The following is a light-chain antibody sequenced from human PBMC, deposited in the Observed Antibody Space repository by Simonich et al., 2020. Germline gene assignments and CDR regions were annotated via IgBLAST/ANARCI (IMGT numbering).Light chain of an antibody. V-gene: IGKV1-8*01. CDR3: QQYNSYSLT. CDR1: QGISSY. J-gene: IGKJ4*01. Sequence: AIRMTQSPSSLSASTGNRVTITCRARQGISSYLAWYQQKPGKAPKLLIDKASSLESGVPSRFSGSGSGTEFTLTISSLQPDDFATYYCQQYNSYSLTFGGGTKVEIK. CDR2: KAS.